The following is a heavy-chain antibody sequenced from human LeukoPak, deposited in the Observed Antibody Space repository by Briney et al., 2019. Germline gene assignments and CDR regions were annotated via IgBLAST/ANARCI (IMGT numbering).Heavy chain of an antibody. Sequence: ASVKVSCKASGYTFTSYGISWVRQAPGQGLEWMGWISAYNGNTNYAQKLQGRVTMTTDTSTSTAYMELRSLRSDNTAVYYCARAPRYCSGGSCYSGSWGQGTLVTVSS. CDR2: ISAYNGNT. V-gene: IGHV1-18*01. J-gene: IGHJ4*02. CDR3: ARAPRYCSGGSCYSGS. D-gene: IGHD2-15*01. CDR1: GYTFTSYG.